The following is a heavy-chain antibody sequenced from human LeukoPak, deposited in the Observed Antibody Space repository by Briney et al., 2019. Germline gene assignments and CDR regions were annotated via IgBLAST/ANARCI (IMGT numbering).Heavy chain of an antibody. J-gene: IGHJ4*02. D-gene: IGHD6-19*01. CDR2: ISSGRSYI. CDR1: GFTFSSYE. CDR3: AGTGIAVAGTLFFDS. V-gene: IGHV3-21*01. Sequence: GGSLRLSCAASGFTFSSYEMNWVRQAPGKGLEWVSSISSGRSYIYHADSVKGRFTISRDNAKNSLYLQMNSLRAEDTAVYYCAGTGIAVAGTLFFDSWGQGTLVTVSS.